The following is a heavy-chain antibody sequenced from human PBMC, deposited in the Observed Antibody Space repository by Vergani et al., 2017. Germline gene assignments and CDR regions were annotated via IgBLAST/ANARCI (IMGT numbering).Heavy chain of an antibody. CDR3: ARARVDYYGSGSYYKVGHWFDP. CDR2: ISAYNGNT. D-gene: IGHD3-10*01. Sequence: QVQLVHSGAEVKKPGASVKVSCKASGYTFTSYGISWVRQAPGQGLEWMGWISAYNGNTNYAQKLQGRVTMTTDTSTSTAYMELRSLRSDDTAVYYCARARVDYYGSGSYYKVGHWFDPWGQGTLVTVSS. J-gene: IGHJ5*02. V-gene: IGHV1-18*01. CDR1: GYTFTSYG.